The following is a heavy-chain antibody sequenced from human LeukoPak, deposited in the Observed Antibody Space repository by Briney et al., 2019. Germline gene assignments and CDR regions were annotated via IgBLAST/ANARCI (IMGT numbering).Heavy chain of an antibody. CDR2: INPDSGAT. CDR1: GYTFTGYY. J-gene: IGHJ3*02. CDR3: ARDKWEPRYAFDI. V-gene: IGHV1-2*02. D-gene: IGHD1-26*01. Sequence: ASVKVSCKTSGYTFTGYYIHWVRQAPGQGLEWMGWINPDSGATICAQKFQGRVTMTRDTSINTAYMDLSRLTSDDTAVYYCARDKWEPRYAFDIWGQGTMVTVSS.